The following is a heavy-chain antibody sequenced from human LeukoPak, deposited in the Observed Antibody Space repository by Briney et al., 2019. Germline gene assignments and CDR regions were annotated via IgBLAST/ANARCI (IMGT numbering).Heavy chain of an antibody. J-gene: IGHJ4*02. CDR1: GFTFSDYY. CDR3: ARVQYYDSSGYYYPYYFDY. V-gene: IGHV3-11*06. CDR2: SSSSSSYT. D-gene: IGHD3-22*01. Sequence: GGSLRLSCAASGFTFSDYYMSWIRQAPGKGLEWVSYSSSSSSYTNYADSVKGRFTISRDNAKNSLYLQMNSLRAEDTAVYYCARVQYYDSSGYYYPYYFDYWGQGTLVTVSS.